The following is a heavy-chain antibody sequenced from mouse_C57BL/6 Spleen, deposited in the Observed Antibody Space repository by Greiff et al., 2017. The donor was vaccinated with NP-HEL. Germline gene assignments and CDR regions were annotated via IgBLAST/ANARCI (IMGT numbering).Heavy chain of an antibody. D-gene: IGHD1-1*01. CDR2: IDPSDSYT. J-gene: IGHJ2*01. CDR3: ARYGGTTDGSSYDYFDY. V-gene: IGHV1-50*01. CDR1: GYTFTSYW. Sequence: QVHVKQPGAELVKPGASVKLSCKASGYTFTSYWMQWVKQRPGQGLEWIGEIDPSDSYTNYNQKFKGKATLTVDTSSSTAYMQLSSLTSEDSAVYYCARYGGTTDGSSYDYFDYWGQGTTLTVSS.